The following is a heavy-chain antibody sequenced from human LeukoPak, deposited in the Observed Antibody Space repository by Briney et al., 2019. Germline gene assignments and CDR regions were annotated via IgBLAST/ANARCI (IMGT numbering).Heavy chain of an antibody. CDR1: GYTLTHYF. CDR2: INPSGGST. J-gene: IGHJ4*02. CDR3: ARDQSPNIVPTIGLDY. Sequence: ASVKVSCKASGYTLTHYFIHWVRQAPGQGLERMGIINPSGGSTTYSQKFQGRVSMTRDMSTSTVYMELSSLRSEDTAVYYCARDQSPNIVPTIGLDYWGQGTLVTVSS. D-gene: IGHD5-12*01. V-gene: IGHV1-46*01.